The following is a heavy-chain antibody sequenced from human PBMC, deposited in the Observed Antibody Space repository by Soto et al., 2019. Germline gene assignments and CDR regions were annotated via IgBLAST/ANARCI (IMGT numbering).Heavy chain of an antibody. Sequence: EVQLVESGGGLVQPGGSLRLSCAASGFTFSDYALNWVRQAPGEGLEWISYISSSSSTIYFADSLKGRFTISRDNAKNSLYLQMNSLRDEDTAVYYCASTLQYCTSTSCYPWGRSDYWGQGTLVTVSS. J-gene: IGHJ4*02. CDR2: ISSSSSTI. CDR1: GFTFSDYA. CDR3: ASTLQYCTSTSCYPWGRSDY. V-gene: IGHV3-48*02. D-gene: IGHD2-2*01.